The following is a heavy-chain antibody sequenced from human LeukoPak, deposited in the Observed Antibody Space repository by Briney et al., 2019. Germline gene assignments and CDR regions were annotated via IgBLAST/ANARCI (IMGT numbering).Heavy chain of an antibody. CDR1: GFTLSNYW. CDR3: ARDDEDYGALIP. J-gene: IGHJ5*02. Sequence: PGGSLRLSCVASGFTLSNYWMSWVRQAPGKGLEWVANIKQDGSEKYYVDSVKGRFTISRDNAKNSLYLQMNSLRAEDTAVYYCARDDEDYGALIPWGQGTLVTVSS. CDR2: IKQDGSEK. D-gene: IGHD4-17*01. V-gene: IGHV3-7*01.